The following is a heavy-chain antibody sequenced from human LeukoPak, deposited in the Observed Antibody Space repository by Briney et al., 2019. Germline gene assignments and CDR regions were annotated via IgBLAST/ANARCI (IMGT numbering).Heavy chain of an antibody. CDR2: IYHRGST. V-gene: IGHV4-59*12. CDR3: ARSGSNYYGSGSHYDY. D-gene: IGHD3-10*01. Sequence: PSETLSLTCTVSGGSISSYYWSWIRQPPGKGLEWIGYIYHRGSTYYNPSLKSRVTISVDRSKNQFSLKLSSVTAADTAVYYCARSGSNYYGSGSHYDYWGQGTLVTVSS. CDR1: GGSISSYY. J-gene: IGHJ4*02.